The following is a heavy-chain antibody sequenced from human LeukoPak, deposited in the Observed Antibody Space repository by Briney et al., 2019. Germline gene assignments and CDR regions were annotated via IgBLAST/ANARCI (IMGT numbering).Heavy chain of an antibody. V-gene: IGHV3-33*01. Sequence: GGSLRLSCAASGFTFSSYGMHWVRQAPGKGLGWVAVIWYDGSNKYYADSVKGRFTISRDNSKNTLYLQMNSLRAEDTAVYYCARDYSNYFDYWGQGTLVTVSS. J-gene: IGHJ4*02. D-gene: IGHD4-11*01. CDR1: GFTFSSYG. CDR3: ARDYSNYFDY. CDR2: IWYDGSNK.